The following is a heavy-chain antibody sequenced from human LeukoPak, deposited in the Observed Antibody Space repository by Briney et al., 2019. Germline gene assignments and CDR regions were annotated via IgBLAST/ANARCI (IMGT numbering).Heavy chain of an antibody. V-gene: IGHV4-34*01. J-gene: IGHJ6*02. Sequence: SETLSPTCAVYGGSFSGYYWSWIRQPPGKGLEWIGEINHSGSTNYNPSLKSRVTISVDTSKNQFSLKLSSVTAADTAVYYCARLRKKGYYYYYGMDVWGQGTTVTVSS. CDR2: INHSGST. CDR1: GGSFSGYY. D-gene: IGHD3-3*01. CDR3: ARLRKKGYYYYYGMDV.